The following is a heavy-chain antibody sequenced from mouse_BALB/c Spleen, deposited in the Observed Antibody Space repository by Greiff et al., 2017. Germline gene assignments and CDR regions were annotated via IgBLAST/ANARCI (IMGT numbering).Heavy chain of an antibody. J-gene: IGHJ4*01. Sequence: LQQPGSELARPGASVKLSCKASGYTFTSYWMHWVKQRHGQGLEWIGNIYPGSGSTNYDEKFKSKGTLTVDTSSSTAYMHLSSLTSEDSAVYYCTRGSYYRYAMDYWGQGTSVTVSS. D-gene: IGHD2-14*01. CDR1: GYTFTSYW. CDR2: IYPGSGST. CDR3: TRGSYYRYAMDY. V-gene: IGHV1S22*01.